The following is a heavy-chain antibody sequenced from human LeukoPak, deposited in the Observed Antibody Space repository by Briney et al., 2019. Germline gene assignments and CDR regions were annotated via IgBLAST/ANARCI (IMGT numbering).Heavy chain of an antibody. CDR2: IYTGGNE. Sequence: PGGSLRLSCAASGFSVSSKYMSWVRQAPGKGLEWVSVIYTGGNEYYADSVKGRFTISRDNSKNTVYLQMNSLRAEDTALYYCAGGQMFTSGGFDNWGQGALVTVSS. D-gene: IGHD6-19*01. V-gene: IGHV3-53*01. CDR1: GFSVSSKY. CDR3: AGGQMFTSGGFDN. J-gene: IGHJ4*02.